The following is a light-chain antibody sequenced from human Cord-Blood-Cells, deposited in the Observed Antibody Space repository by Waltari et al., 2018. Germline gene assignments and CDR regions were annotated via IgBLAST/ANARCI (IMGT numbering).Light chain of an antibody. CDR3: QQSYSTLYT. V-gene: IGKV1-39*01. Sequence: DIQMTQSPSSLSASVGDRVTITCRASQSISSYLNWYQQKPGKVPKLLIYAASSLQHGVASRFSGRGCGTDFTVIISSLQPADFATNYCQQSYSTLYTFGQGTKLEIK. J-gene: IGKJ2*01. CDR2: AAS. CDR1: QSISSY.